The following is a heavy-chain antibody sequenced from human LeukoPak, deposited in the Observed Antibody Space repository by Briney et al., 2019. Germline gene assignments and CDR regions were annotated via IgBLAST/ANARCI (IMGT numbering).Heavy chain of an antibody. CDR1: GGSFSGYY. D-gene: IGHD3-10*01. CDR3: AKDPVRGVVRGVIPNYYYYGMDV. Sequence: SETLSLTCAVYGGSFSGYYWSWIRQPPGKGLEWIGEINHSGSTNYNPSLKSRVTISVDTSKNQFSLKLSSVTAADTAVYYCAKDPVRGVVRGVIPNYYYYGMDVWGKGTTVTVSS. V-gene: IGHV4-34*01. J-gene: IGHJ6*04. CDR2: INHSGST.